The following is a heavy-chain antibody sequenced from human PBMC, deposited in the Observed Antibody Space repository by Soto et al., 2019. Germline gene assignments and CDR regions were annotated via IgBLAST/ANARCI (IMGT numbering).Heavy chain of an antibody. CDR1: GGSFSGYQ. CDR3: ACGVILWFGELSRRGGYHYYMDV. Sequence: QVQLQQWGAGLLKPSEILSLTCAVYGGSFSGYQWSWIRQTPGKGLEWIGEINDSGNINYNPSLKSRVTILLDTPKKQISLKLSSVTAADSAVYYCACGVILWFGELSRRGGYHYYMDVGGKGTTVTVSS. V-gene: IGHV4-34*01. D-gene: IGHD3-10*01. CDR2: INDSGNI. J-gene: IGHJ6*03.